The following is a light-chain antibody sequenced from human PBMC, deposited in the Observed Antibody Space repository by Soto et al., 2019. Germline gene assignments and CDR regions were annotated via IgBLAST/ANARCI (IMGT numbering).Light chain of an antibody. CDR2: DAS. J-gene: IGKJ2*01. CDR1: QSISSW. V-gene: IGKV1-5*01. Sequence: DIPMTQSPSTLSASVGDRVTITCRASQSISSWLAWYQQKPGKAPKLLIYDASSLESGVPSRFSGSGSATEFTLTFSSLQPDDFATYYCQQYNSYLYTFGQGTKLEIK. CDR3: QQYNSYLYT.